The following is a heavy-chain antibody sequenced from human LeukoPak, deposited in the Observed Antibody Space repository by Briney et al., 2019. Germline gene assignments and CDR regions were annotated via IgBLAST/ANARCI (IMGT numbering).Heavy chain of an antibody. V-gene: IGHV4-34*01. D-gene: IGHD5-24*01. CDR2: INHSGST. J-gene: IGHJ4*02. CDR1: GFTFSSYS. Sequence: GSLRLSCAASGFTFSSYSMNWVRQPPGKGLEWIGEINHSGSTNYNPSLKSRVTISVDTSKNQFSLKLSSVTAADTAVYYCARGFPEMATIGYDYWGQGTLVTVSS. CDR3: ARGFPEMATIGYDY.